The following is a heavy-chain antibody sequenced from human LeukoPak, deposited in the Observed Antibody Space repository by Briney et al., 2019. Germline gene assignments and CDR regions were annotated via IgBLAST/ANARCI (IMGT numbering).Heavy chain of an antibody. CDR1: GFTFSSFW. D-gene: IGHD3-9*01. J-gene: IGHJ4*02. V-gene: IGHV3-7*01. CDR2: IKQDGSEK. CDR3: ARDYPLDWLYDN. Sequence: GGSLRLSCAASGFTFSSFWMSWVRQAPGKGLEWVANIKQDGSEKYYVDSVKGRFAISRDNAKNSLYLQMNSLRAEDTAVYYCARDYPLDWLYDNWGQGTLVTVSS.